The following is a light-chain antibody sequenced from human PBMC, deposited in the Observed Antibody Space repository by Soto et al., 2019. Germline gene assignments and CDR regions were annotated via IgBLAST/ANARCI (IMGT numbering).Light chain of an antibody. J-gene: IGKJ3*01. CDR3: QQYGSSPFT. Sequence: EIVLTQSPATLSLSPGERATLSCGASQSVSSSYLAWYQHKPSLPRRLLFYDASIRATGIPDRFSGSGCGTVFTLTISRLEPEDVAVYYCQQYGSSPFTFGPGTKVDIK. V-gene: IGKV3D-20*01. CDR2: DAS. CDR1: QSVSSSY.